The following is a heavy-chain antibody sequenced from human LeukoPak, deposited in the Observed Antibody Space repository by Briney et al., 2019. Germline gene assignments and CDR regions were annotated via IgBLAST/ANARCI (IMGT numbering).Heavy chain of an antibody. D-gene: IGHD1-26*01. Sequence: GGSLLLSCAAAGFTFISYGMSWVRQAPGKGLEWVSYISSSGSTIYYADSVKGRFTISRDNAKNSLYLQMNSLRAEDTAVYYCARGGRGANYFDYWGQGTLVTVSS. J-gene: IGHJ4*02. CDR2: ISSSGSTI. CDR3: ARGGRGANYFDY. V-gene: IGHV3-48*04. CDR1: GFTFISYG.